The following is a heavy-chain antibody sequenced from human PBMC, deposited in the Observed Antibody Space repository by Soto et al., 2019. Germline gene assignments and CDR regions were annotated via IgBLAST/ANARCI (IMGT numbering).Heavy chain of an antibody. D-gene: IGHD2-15*01. CDR3: ASKVEDVDLNYYYYYGMDV. V-gene: IGHV1-69*13. CDR1: GGTFSSYA. Sequence: GASVKVSCKASGGTFSSYAISWVRQAPGQGLEWMGGIIPIFGTANYAQKFQGRVTITADESTSTAYMELSSLRSEDTAVYYCASKVEDVDLNYYYYYGMDVWGQGTTVTVSS. J-gene: IGHJ6*02. CDR2: IIPIFGTA.